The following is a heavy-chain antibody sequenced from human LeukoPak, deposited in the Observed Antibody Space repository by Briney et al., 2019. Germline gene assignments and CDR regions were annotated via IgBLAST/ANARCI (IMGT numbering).Heavy chain of an antibody. CDR1: GFTVSSNY. V-gene: IGHV3-66*01. CDR2: IYSGGST. D-gene: IGHD3-10*01. CDR3: ARGPPTGYYGSGSYSSGRGY. J-gene: IGHJ4*02. Sequence: PGGSLRLSCAASGFTVSSNYMSWVHQAPGKGLEWLSVIYSGGSTYYADSVKGRFTISRDNSKNTLYLQMNSLRAEDTAVYYCARGPPTGYYGSGSYSSGRGYWGQGTLVTVSS.